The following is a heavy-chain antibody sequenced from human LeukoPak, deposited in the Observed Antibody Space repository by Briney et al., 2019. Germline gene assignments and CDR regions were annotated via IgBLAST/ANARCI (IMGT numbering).Heavy chain of an antibody. J-gene: IGHJ4*02. V-gene: IGHV3-23*01. CDR1: GFTFSSYA. CDR3: AKRSDNWNDYYFDY. D-gene: IGHD1-1*01. Sequence: GGSLRLSRAASGFTFSSYAMSWVRQAPRKGLEWVSTISGSGVSTYYADSVKGRFTISRDNSKNTLYLQMNSLRAEDTAVYYCAKRSDNWNDYYFDYWGQGTLVTVSS. CDR2: ISGSGVST.